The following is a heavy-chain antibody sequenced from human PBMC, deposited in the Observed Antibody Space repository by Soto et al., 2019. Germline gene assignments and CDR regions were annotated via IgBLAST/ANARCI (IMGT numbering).Heavy chain of an antibody. V-gene: IGHV3-30*18. CDR2: ISYDGSNK. CDR1: GFTFSSYG. J-gene: IGHJ6*04. D-gene: IGHD3-3*01. Sequence: QVQLVESGGGVVQPGRSLRLSCAASGFTFSSYGMHWVRQAPGKGLEWVAVISYDGSNKNYADSVKGRFTISRDNSKNTQYLQMNGLRAEDTAVYYCAKEVWSGPMDVWGKGTTVTVSS. CDR3: AKEVWSGPMDV.